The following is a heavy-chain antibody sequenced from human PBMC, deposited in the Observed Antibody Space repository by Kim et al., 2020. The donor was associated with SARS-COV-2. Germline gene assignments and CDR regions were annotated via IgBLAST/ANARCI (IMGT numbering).Heavy chain of an antibody. V-gene: IGHV4-59*11. Sequence: SETLSLTCTVSGGSISSHYWSWIRQPPGKGLEWIGHIYYTGGANYNPSLRSRITISVATSQNQFSLVLTSVTAADTAVYYCARGPYDNSGYHDAFDYWGQGTMVTVS. D-gene: IGHD3-22*01. CDR3: ARGPYDNSGYHDAFDY. CDR2: IYYTGGA. J-gene: IGHJ3*01. CDR1: GGSISSHY.